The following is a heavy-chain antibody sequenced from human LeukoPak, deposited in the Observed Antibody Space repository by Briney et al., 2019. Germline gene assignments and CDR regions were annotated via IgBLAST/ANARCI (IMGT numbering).Heavy chain of an antibody. V-gene: IGHV1-46*01. J-gene: IGHJ4*02. CDR2: INPSDGT. CDR3: ARDVTMSIAARPGLGYFDY. D-gene: IGHD6-6*01. Sequence: ASVKVSCKVSGYTLTELSMHWVRQAPGQGLEWMGMINPSDGTYLQTFQGRVTMTRDASTSTVYMELSGLRSDDTAVYYCARDVTMSIAARPGLGYFDYWGQGTLVTVSS. CDR1: GYTLTELS.